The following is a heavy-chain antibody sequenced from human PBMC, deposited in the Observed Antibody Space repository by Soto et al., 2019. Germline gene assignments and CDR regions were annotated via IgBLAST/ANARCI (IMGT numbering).Heavy chain of an antibody. CDR2: ISYDGSDK. Sequence: GGSLRLSCAASGFTFRSHGMHWVRQAPGKGLEWVALISYDGSDKYYADSVKGRFTISRDNSKNMLYLQMNSLGAEDTAVYYFAKDFGINWYYFDCWGQGTMVTVSS. J-gene: IGHJ4*02. CDR3: AKDFGINWYYFDC. V-gene: IGHV3-30*18. D-gene: IGHD1-1*01. CDR1: GFTFRSHG.